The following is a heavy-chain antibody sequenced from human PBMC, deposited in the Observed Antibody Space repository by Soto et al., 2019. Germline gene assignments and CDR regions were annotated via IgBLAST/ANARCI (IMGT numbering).Heavy chain of an antibody. CDR3: ARGLKRYSGYDRYHY. D-gene: IGHD5-12*01. J-gene: IGHJ4*02. CDR2: INHSGST. CDR1: GGSFSGYY. V-gene: IGHV4-34*01. Sequence: SETLSLTCAVYGGSFSGYYWSWIRQPPGKGLEWIGEINHSGSTNYNPSLKSRVTISVDTSKNQFSLKLSSVTAADTAVYYCARGLKRYSGYDRYHYWGQGTLVTVSS.